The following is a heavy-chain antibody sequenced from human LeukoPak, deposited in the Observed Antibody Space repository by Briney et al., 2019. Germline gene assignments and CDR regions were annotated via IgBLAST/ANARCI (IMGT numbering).Heavy chain of an antibody. CDR1: GLTFSSNS. CDR2: ISVSGIT. D-gene: IGHD2-15*01. CDR3: AKGFSVRGRFDP. Sequence: GGSVRLSCVASGLTFSSNSMSWVRQPPGMGLEWVSGISVSGITVYADSVKGRLTISRDNSKNTLYLQMNNLRAEDTALYYCAKGFSVRGRFDPWGQGIQVTVSS. J-gene: IGHJ5*02. V-gene: IGHV3-23*01.